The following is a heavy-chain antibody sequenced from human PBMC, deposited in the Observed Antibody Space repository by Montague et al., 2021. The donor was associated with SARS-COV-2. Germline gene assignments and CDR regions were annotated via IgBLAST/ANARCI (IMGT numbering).Heavy chain of an antibody. D-gene: IGHD3-10*01. J-gene: IGHJ4*02. Sequence: SETLSLTCTVSGGSISSNYWNWIRQPPGRGLEWIGYIYYSGSTNYNPSLECRVTISADTSKNHFSLKLRSVTAADTAVYYCAREISGPDYFDYWGQGTLVTVSS. CDR2: IYYSGST. CDR1: GGSISSNY. V-gene: IGHV4-59*01. CDR3: AREISGPDYFDY.